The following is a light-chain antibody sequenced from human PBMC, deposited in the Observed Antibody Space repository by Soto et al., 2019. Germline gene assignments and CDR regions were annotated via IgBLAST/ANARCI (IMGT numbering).Light chain of an antibody. V-gene: IGLV2-8*01. Sequence: QSALTQPPSASGSPGQSGTISCTGTSSDVGGYNYVSWYQQHPGKAPQLIIYDVTKRPSGVPDRFSGSKSGNTASLTVSGLQAEDEADYFCNSYGGSNNYVVFGGGTKLTVL. CDR2: DVT. CDR1: SSDVGGYNY. CDR3: NSYGGSNNYVV. J-gene: IGLJ2*01.